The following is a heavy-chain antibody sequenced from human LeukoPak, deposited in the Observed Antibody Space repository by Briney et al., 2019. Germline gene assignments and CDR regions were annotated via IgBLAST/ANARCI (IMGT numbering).Heavy chain of an antibody. CDR3: ARVANGNYVPTNWFDP. D-gene: IGHD1-7*01. CDR1: GYSISSGYY. CDR2: IYHSGST. J-gene: IGHJ5*02. Sequence: SETLSLTCTVSGYSISSGYYWGWIRQPPGKGLEWIGSIYHSGSTYYNPSLKSRVTISVDTSKNQFSLKLSSVTAADTAVYYCARVANGNYVPTNWFDPWGQGTLVTVSS. V-gene: IGHV4-38-2*02.